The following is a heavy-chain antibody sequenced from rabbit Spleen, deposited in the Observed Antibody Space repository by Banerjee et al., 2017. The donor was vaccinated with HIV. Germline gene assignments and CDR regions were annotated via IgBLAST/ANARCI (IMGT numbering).Heavy chain of an antibody. Sequence: QSLEESGGDLVKPGASLTLTCTASGVSFSSNSYMCWVRQAPGKGLEWIACIDAGTSDFTYFATWAKGRFTISKTSSTTVTLQMTSLTAADTATYFCARDSGSSFSTYGMDLWGPGHPGHRL. J-gene: IGHJ6*01. CDR2: IDAGTSDFT. CDR1: GVSFSSNSY. V-gene: IGHV1S40*01. D-gene: IGHD8-1*01. CDR3: ARDSGSSFSTYGMDL.